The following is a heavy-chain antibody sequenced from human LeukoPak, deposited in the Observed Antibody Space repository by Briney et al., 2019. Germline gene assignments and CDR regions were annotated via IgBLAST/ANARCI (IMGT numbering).Heavy chain of an antibody. CDR2: IIPIFGTA. CDR1: GGTFSSYA. CDR3: ARDRSYYYDGSGYYAY. V-gene: IGHV1-69*01. J-gene: IGHJ4*02. D-gene: IGHD3-22*01. Sequence: SVKVSCKASGGTFSSYAISWVRQAPGQGLEWMGGIIPIFGTANYAQKFQGRVTITADESTSTAYMELSSLRSEVTAVYYCARDRSYYYDGSGYYAYWGQGTLVTVSS.